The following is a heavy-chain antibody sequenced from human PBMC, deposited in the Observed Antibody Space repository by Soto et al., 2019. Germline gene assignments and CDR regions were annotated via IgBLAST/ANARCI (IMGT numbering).Heavy chain of an antibody. D-gene: IGHD3-10*01. CDR2: IYYSGST. Sequence: SETLSLTCTVSGGSISSYYWSWIRQPPGKGLEWIGYIYYSGSTNYNPSLKSRVTISVDTSKNQFSLKLSSVTAADTAVYYCARDYYGSGSYYIKKYSWFDPWGQGTLVTVSS. CDR1: GGSISSYY. J-gene: IGHJ5*02. CDR3: ARDYYGSGSYYIKKYSWFDP. V-gene: IGHV4-59*12.